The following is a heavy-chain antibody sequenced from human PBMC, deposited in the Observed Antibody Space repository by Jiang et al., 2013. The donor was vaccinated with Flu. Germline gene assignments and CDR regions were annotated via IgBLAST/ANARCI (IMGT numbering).Heavy chain of an antibody. CDR3: AKDSYNDILNGYSKYYYYYAMDV. CDR2: IRYDGSDK. V-gene: IGHV3-30*02. CDR1: GFTFSGYG. Sequence: VQLVESGGGVVQTGGSLRLSCAASGFTFSGYGMHWVRQAPGKGLEWVAFIRYDGSDKFYADSVKGRFIISRDNSKNTLYLQMNSLKPEDTAIYFCAKDSYNDILNGYSKYYYYYAMDVWAKGPRSPSP. J-gene: IGHJ6*02. D-gene: IGHD3-9*01.